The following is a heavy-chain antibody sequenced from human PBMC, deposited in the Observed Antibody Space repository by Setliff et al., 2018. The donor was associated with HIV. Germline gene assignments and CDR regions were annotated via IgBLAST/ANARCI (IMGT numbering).Heavy chain of an antibody. CDR1: GLSLSTSGVG. Sequence: GSGPTLVNPTPPLTLTCTFSGLSLSTSGVGVGWIRQSPGKALEWLAFIYWNNNKHYSTSLKSRLTVTKDTSKNRVVFTRTNMDPVDTATYYCAYSGRQLRGPYFDFWGQGTPVTVSS. J-gene: IGHJ4*02. D-gene: IGHD1-1*01. CDR3: AYSGRQLRGPYFDF. CDR2: IYWNNNK. V-gene: IGHV2-5*01.